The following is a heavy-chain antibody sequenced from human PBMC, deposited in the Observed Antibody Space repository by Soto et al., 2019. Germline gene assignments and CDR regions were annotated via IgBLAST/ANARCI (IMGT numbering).Heavy chain of an antibody. CDR2: TYYRSKWYN. Sequence: QVQLQQSGPGLVKPSQTLSLTCAVFGDSVSSNTAAWTWIRQSPSRGLEWLGRTYYRSKWYNDYAVSVKSRITINPDTSRNQFSMQLNSVPPEDTAVYYCARDLGAFDIWGQGTMVTVSS. V-gene: IGHV6-1*01. CDR3: ARDLGAFDI. J-gene: IGHJ3*02. D-gene: IGHD7-27*01. CDR1: GDSVSSNTAA.